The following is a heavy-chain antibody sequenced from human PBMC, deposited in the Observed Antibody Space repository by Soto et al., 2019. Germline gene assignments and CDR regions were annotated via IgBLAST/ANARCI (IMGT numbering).Heavy chain of an antibody. D-gene: IGHD6-19*01. Sequence: SVKVSCKASGFTFTSSAVQWVRQARGQRLEWIGWIVVGSGNTNYAQKFQERVTITRDMSTSTAYMELSSLRSEDTAVYYCAAVSSGWWYYYYGMDVWGQGTTVTVS. J-gene: IGHJ6*02. V-gene: IGHV1-58*01. CDR2: IVVGSGNT. CDR1: GFTFTSSA. CDR3: AAVSSGWWYYYYGMDV.